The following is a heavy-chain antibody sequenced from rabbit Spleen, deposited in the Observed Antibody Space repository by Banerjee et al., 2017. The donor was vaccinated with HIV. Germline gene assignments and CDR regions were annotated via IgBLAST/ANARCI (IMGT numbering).Heavy chain of an antibody. Sequence: QEQLKESGGGLVKPEGSLTLTCTASGFSFNSGYDMCWVRQAPGAGLEWIACITIGSTGNSYYANWAKGRFTISKTSSTVDLKMTSLTAADTATYFCARSDVGYVFLRVDLGGPGTLVT. D-gene: IGHD6-1*01. V-gene: IGHV1S45*01. J-gene: IGHJ3*01. CDR2: ITIGSTGNS. CDR3: ARSDVGYVFLRVDL. CDR1: GFSFNSGYD.